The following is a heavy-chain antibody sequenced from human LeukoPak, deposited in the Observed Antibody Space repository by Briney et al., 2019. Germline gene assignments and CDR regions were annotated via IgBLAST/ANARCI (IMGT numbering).Heavy chain of an antibody. Sequence: GGSLRLSCAGSGFTFSDYYMSWIRQAPGKGLEWVSYISSSGSTIYYADSVKGRFTISRDNSKNTLYLQMNSLRAEDTAVYYCAKVGSAAVGAIDYWGQGTLVTVSS. CDR3: AKVGSAAVGAIDY. D-gene: IGHD1-26*01. CDR2: ISSSGSTI. J-gene: IGHJ4*02. CDR1: GFTFSDYY. V-gene: IGHV3-11*01.